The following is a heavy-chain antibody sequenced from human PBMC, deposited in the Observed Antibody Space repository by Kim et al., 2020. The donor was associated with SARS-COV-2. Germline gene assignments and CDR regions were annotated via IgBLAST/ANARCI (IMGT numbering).Heavy chain of an antibody. CDR1: EFSLSTSGVG. V-gene: IGHV2-5*02. J-gene: IGHJ5*02. Sequence: SGPTLVNPTQTLTLTCTFSEFSLSTSGVGVGWIRQPPGKALEWLALIYWDDDKRYSPSLKNRLTITKDTSKNQVVLTMTNMDPVDTSTYYCAHRRGYWSGASGYSIFNWFAPWGQGILVTVSS. CDR3: AHRRGYWSGASGYSIFNWFAP. D-gene: IGHD2-15*01. CDR2: IYWDDDK.